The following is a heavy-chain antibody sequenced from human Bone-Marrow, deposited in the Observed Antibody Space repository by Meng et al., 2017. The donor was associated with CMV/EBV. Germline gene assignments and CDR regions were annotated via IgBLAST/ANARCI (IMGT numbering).Heavy chain of an antibody. CDR3: AKGPRRFLELLPGGGYYYGMDV. CDR2: ISWDCGST. Sequence: GESLKISCAASGFTFDDYTMHWVRQAPGKGLEWVSLISWDCGSTYYADSVKGRFTISRDNSKNSLYLQMNSLRTEDTDLYCCAKGPRRFLELLPGGGYYYGMDVWGQGTTVTVSS. CDR1: GFTFDDYT. D-gene: IGHD3-3*01. V-gene: IGHV3-43*01. J-gene: IGHJ6*02.